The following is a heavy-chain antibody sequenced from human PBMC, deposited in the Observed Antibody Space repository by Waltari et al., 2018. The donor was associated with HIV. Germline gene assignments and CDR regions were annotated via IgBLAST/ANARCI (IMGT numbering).Heavy chain of an antibody. CDR2: IEYSTGRT. D-gene: IGHD6-13*01. CDR1: GSTFSSYA. V-gene: IGHV3-23*01. J-gene: IGHJ5*02. CDR3: AKEEAGAGSPEVWFDP. Sequence: EMQLLESGGGLVPPGGSLRLSCAASGSTFSSYAMHWGRQAPGKGVEWFSGIEYSTGRTYYGDSVKGRFTIARDNSKNSLYLQMSSLRVEDTAIYYCAKEEAGAGSPEVWFDPWGQGTLVTVSS.